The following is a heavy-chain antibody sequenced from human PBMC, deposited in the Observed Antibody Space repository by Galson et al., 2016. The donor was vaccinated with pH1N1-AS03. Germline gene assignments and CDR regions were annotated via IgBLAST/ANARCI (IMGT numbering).Heavy chain of an antibody. CDR3: ANYISPYSSGWYGAVNIDV. Sequence: SVKVSCKGSGGTLNNYAVNWVRQAPGQGLEWMGGIIPIFGTANYAQKFQGRVTITTDESTSTAYMELSSLRSEDTAVYYCANYISPYSSGWYGAVNIDVWGQGTTVTVSS. D-gene: IGHD6-19*01. CDR1: GGTLNNYA. V-gene: IGHV1-69*05. J-gene: IGHJ6*02. CDR2: IIPIFGTA.